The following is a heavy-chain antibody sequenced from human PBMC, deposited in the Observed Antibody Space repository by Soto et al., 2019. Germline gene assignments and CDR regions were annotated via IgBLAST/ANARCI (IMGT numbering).Heavy chain of an antibody. Sequence: ASVKVSCKTSGNTFTSYDMNWVRQAPGQGLEWMGWMRPNSGTTGYAGKFQGRVSMTRNTSISTAYMELSGLTSEDTAVYYCARGRGSTSWYYLDFWGQGTQVTSPQ. V-gene: IGHV1-8*01. CDR1: GNTFTSYD. J-gene: IGHJ4*02. CDR3: ARGRGSTSWYYLDF. D-gene: IGHD6-13*01. CDR2: MRPNSGTT.